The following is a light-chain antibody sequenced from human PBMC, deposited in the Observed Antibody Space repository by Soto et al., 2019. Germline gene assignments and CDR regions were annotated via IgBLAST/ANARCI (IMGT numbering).Light chain of an antibody. CDR1: SSDVGAYNY. J-gene: IGLJ3*02. Sequence: QSALTQPGSVSGSPGQSITISCTGTSSDVGAYNYVSWYQQHPGKAPKLMIYEVSNRPSGVSNRFSGSKSANTASLTISGLQAGDEADYYCSSYTSSSTWLFGGGTKLTVL. V-gene: IGLV2-14*03. CDR2: EVS. CDR3: SSYTSSSTWL.